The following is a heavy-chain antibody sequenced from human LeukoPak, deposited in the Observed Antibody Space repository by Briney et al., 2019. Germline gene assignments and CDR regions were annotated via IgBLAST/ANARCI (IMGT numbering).Heavy chain of an antibody. CDR3: ARGSLTFDLSFDS. Sequence: SETLSLTCPVSGGSISSGDYYWSWIRQPPGKGLEWIGYIYYSGGTYYNPSLKSRVTISVDTSKNQFSLKLSSVTAADTAVYYCARGSLTFDLSFDSWGQGTLVTVSS. CDR1: GGSISSGDYY. V-gene: IGHV4-30-4*01. J-gene: IGHJ4*02. CDR2: IYYSGGT. D-gene: IGHD3-9*01.